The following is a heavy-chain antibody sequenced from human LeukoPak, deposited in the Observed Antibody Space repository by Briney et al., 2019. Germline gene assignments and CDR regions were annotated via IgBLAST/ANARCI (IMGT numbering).Heavy chain of an antibody. Sequence: GGSLRLSCAASGFTFSSYGMHWVRHAPGKGLEGGAFIRYDGSNKYYEDSVKGRFTISRDNSKNTLYLKMNSLRAEDTAVYYCAKGRWLGVDYWGQGTLVTVSS. CDR1: GFTFSSYG. V-gene: IGHV3-30*02. CDR3: AKGRWLGVDY. D-gene: IGHD6-19*01. CDR2: IRYDGSNK. J-gene: IGHJ4*02.